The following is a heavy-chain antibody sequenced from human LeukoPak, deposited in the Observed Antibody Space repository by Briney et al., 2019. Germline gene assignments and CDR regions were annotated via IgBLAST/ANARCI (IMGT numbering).Heavy chain of an antibody. D-gene: IGHD4-23*01. Sequence: SETLSLTCTVSGGSISNYYWSWIRQPPGKGLEWIGYIYYSGSTNYNPSLKSRVTISLDTSKNQISLKLSSVTAADTAVYYCARHTTVVPPHYFDYWGQGTLVTVSS. CDR1: GGSISNYY. J-gene: IGHJ4*02. CDR3: ARHTTVVPPHYFDY. V-gene: IGHV4-59*08. CDR2: IYYSGST.